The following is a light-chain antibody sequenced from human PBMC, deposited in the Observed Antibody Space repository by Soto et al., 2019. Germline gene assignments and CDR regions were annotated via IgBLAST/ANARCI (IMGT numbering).Light chain of an antibody. V-gene: IGKV1-39*01. CDR2: GAS. Sequence: DIPMTQSPSSLSASVGDRVTITCRASQSISSYLNWYQQKPGKAPKRLIYGASSLQSGVPSRFSGSGSGTDFTLTISSLQPEDFANYYCQQRYSTPRTFGQVKKVDIK. J-gene: IGKJ1*01. CDR1: QSISSY. CDR3: QQRYSTPRT.